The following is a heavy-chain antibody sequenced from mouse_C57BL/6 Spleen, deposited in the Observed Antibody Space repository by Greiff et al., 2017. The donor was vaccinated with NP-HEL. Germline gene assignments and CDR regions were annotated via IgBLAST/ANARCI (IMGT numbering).Heavy chain of an antibody. J-gene: IGHJ2*01. CDR3: ARLRGNYDY. V-gene: IGHV1-61*01. CDR1: GYTFTSYW. Sequence: QVQLKQPGAELVRPGSSVKLSCKASGYTFTSYWMDWVKQRPGQGLEWIGNIYPSDSETHYNQKFKDKATLTVDKSSSTAYMQLSSLTSEDSAVYYCARLRGNYDYWGQGTTLTVSS. CDR2: IYPSDSET.